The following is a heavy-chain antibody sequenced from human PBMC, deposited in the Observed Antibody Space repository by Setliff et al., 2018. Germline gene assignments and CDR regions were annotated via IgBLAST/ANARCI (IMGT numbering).Heavy chain of an antibody. Sequence: SVKVSCKASGYSFTSYAMNWVRQAPAQGLEWLGGTIPNFGTTNYAQEFQGRVTIITDESTSTAYMELSSLRFEDTAVYYCAREGVDTRSSTDYRYYMDVWGKGTTVTVSS. J-gene: IGHJ6*03. CDR2: TIPNFGTT. CDR3: AREGVDTRSSTDYRYYMDV. CDR1: GYSFTSYA. V-gene: IGHV1-69*05. D-gene: IGHD5-18*01.